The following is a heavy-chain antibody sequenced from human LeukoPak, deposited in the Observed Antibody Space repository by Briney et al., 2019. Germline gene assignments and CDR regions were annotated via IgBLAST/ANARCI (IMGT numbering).Heavy chain of an antibody. CDR1: GGSISSYY. V-gene: IGHV4-59*01. D-gene: IGHD5-24*01. CDR3: AGRLWRRDGYNLSAFDI. J-gene: IGHJ3*02. Sequence: KTSETLSLTCTASGGSISSYYWNWIRQPPGKGLEWIGYIYYSGSTNYNPSLKSRVTISVDTSKNQFSLKLSSVTAADTAVYYCAGRLWRRDGYNLSAFDIWGQGTMVTVSS. CDR2: IYYSGST.